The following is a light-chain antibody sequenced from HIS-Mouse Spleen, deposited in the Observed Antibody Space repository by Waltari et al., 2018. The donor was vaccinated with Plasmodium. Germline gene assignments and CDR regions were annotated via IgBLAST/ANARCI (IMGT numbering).Light chain of an antibody. J-gene: IGKJ2*01. CDR2: GES. V-gene: IGKV3-20*01. Sequence: ELVLTQSPGTLSLSPGERATLYCRASQSVSSSYLAWYQQKPGQAPRLLIYGESSRATGIPDRFSGSGSGTDFTLTISRLEPEDFAVYYCQQYGSSPYTFGQGTKLEIK. CDR1: QSVSSSY. CDR3: QQYGSSPYT.